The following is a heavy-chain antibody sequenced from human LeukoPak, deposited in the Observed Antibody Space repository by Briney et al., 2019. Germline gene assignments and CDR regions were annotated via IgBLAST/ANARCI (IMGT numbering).Heavy chain of an antibody. V-gene: IGHV4-4*02. Sequence: PSGTLSLTCAVSGGSISSSNWWSWVRPPPGKGLEWIGEISHSGSTNYNPSLESRVTISVDTSNNQFSLKLSSVTAADTAVYFCARVPGTTPFAYWGQGTLVTVSS. CDR1: GGSISSSNW. J-gene: IGHJ4*02. CDR2: ISHSGST. D-gene: IGHD1-1*01. CDR3: ARVPGTTPFAY.